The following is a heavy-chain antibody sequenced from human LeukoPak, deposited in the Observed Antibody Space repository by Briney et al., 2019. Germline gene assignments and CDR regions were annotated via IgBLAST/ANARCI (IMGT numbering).Heavy chain of an antibody. CDR2: TYYRSKWYS. Sequence: SQTLSLTCAISGDSVSSNSAAWNWIRQSPSRGLEWLVMTYYRSKWYSDYAVSVKSRITINPDTSKNQFSLQLNSVTPEDTAVYYCARDWGQLWPLSNWFDPWGQGTLVTLSS. V-gene: IGHV6-1*01. D-gene: IGHD5-18*01. CDR3: ARDWGQLWPLSNWFDP. J-gene: IGHJ5*02. CDR1: GDSVSSNSAA.